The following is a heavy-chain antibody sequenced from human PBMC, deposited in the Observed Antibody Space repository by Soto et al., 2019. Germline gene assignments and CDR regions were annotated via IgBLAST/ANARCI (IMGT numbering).Heavy chain of an antibody. CDR2: VYYSGST. D-gene: IGHD3-22*01. J-gene: IGHJ4*02. V-gene: IGHV4-30-2*03. Sequence: SETLSLTCAVSGGSISSGGYSWSWIRQPPGKGLEWIAYVYYSGSTYYNPSLKNRVTISADTSNNQFSLRLNSVTAADTAVYYCARQHYYDSSGYYTWNWGQGTLVTVSS. CDR1: GGSISSGGYS. CDR3: ARQHYYDSSGYYTWN.